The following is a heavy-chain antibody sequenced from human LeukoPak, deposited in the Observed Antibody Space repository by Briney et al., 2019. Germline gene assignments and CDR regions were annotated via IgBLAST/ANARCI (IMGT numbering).Heavy chain of an antibody. V-gene: IGHV1-69*05. CDR3: ARDLEYYDSNGYPLGHYMDV. CDR1: GGTFSSYA. D-gene: IGHD3-22*01. CDR2: IIPIFGTA. J-gene: IGHJ6*03. Sequence: ASVKVSCKASGGTFSSYAISWVRQAPGQGLEWMGGIIPIFGTANYAQKFQGRVTITTDESTSTAYMELSSLRSEDTAVYYCARDLEYYDSNGYPLGHYMDVWGKGTTVTVSS.